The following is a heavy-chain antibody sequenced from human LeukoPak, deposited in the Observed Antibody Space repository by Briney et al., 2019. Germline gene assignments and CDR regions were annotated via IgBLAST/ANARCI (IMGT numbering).Heavy chain of an antibody. CDR3: IGVGWQLDY. CDR2: IYKIGTT. D-gene: IGHD2-15*01. Sequence: SETLSLTCTVFGDSVTGYFLNWVRQPPGKGLEWIGHIYKIGTTNYNPSLKSRLTISADTSKNQFSLQLRSVTAADTAVYCVIGVGWQLDYWGQGALVTVSS. J-gene: IGHJ4*02. V-gene: IGHV4-59*02. CDR1: GDSVTGYF.